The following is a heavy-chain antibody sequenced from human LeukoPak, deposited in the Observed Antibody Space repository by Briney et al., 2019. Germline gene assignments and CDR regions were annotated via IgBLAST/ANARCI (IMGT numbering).Heavy chain of an antibody. J-gene: IGHJ6*02. Sequence: GGSLRLSCAASGFTFSSCTMNWVRQPPGKGLEWVSSISTSSTYIYYADSVKGRFTISRDNAKNSLYLQMNSLRAEDTAVYYCARSHDNSGYFFYYGLDVWGQGTTVTVSS. CDR3: ARSHDNSGYFFYYGLDV. D-gene: IGHD3-22*01. V-gene: IGHV3-21*01. CDR2: ISTSSTYI. CDR1: GFTFSSCT.